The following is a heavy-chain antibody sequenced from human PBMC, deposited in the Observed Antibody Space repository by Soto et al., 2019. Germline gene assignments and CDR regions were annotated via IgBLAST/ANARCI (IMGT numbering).Heavy chain of an antibody. V-gene: IGHV1-69*12. J-gene: IGHJ4*02. CDR1: GGTFSSYA. Sequence: QVQLVQSGAEVKKPGSSVKVSCKAAGGTFSSYAISWVRQAPGQGLEWMGGIIPIFGTASYAQKFQGRVTITADASTSTPYMELSSLRSEGTAVYYCAREGGYSGFDRRQYYFDYWGQGTLVTVSS. CDR2: IIPIFGTA. D-gene: IGHD5-12*01. CDR3: AREGGYSGFDRRQYYFDY.